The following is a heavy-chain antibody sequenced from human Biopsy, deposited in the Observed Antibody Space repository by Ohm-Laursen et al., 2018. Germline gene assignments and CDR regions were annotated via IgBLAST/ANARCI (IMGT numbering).Heavy chain of an antibody. Sequence: SETLSLTCAVSGASISDYYCVWIRQPAGKGLEWIGLIFTRGSTTYNPSLRSRVTMSVDTSKNQFTLKLSSVTAADTAIYYCAKGRVGNSGSLDIWGHGTMVTVSS. CDR3: AKGRVGNSGSLDI. CDR2: IFTRGST. V-gene: IGHV4-4*07. J-gene: IGHJ3*02. CDR1: GASISDYY. D-gene: IGHD1-1*01.